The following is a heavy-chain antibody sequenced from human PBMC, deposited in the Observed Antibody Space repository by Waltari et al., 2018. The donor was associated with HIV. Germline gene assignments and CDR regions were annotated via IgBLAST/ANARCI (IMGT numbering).Heavy chain of an antibody. Sequence: EVKLVESGGGLVQPGRSLRLSCEVSGFTFADYAMHWVRQAPGKGLGWVSSVRCNSVGIGYAYSVKGRFTISRDNAKNSLYLQRNSLRSEDTAFYYCARRAFQGGSLTDWGQGTLVTVSS. CDR2: VRCNSVGI. V-gene: IGHV3-9*01. J-gene: IGHJ4*02. D-gene: IGHD3-16*01. CDR3: ARRAFQGGSLTD. CDR1: GFTFADYA.